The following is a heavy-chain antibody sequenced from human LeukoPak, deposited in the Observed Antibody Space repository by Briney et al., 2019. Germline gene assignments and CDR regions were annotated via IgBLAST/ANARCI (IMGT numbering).Heavy chain of an antibody. V-gene: IGHV1-2*02. J-gene: IGHJ5*02. D-gene: IGHD6-13*01. CDR1: GYTFTGYY. CDR2: INPNSGGT. CDR3: ARGGWQQLVPHKANWFDP. Sequence: ASVKVSCKASGYTFTGYYMHWVRQAPGQGLEWMGWINPNSGGTNYAQKFQGRVTMTRDTSISTAYTELSRLRSDDTAVYYCARGGWQQLVPHKANWFDPWGQGTLVTVSS.